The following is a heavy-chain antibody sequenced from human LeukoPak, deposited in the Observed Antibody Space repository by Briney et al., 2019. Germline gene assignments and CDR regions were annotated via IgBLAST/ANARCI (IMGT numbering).Heavy chain of an antibody. CDR3: AKGGKWDVTPFDY. CDR2: IRGSGDSA. J-gene: IGHJ4*02. D-gene: IGHD1-26*01. CDR1: RFTFSKYA. Sequence: PGGSLRLSCAASRFTFSKYAMSWVRQAPGKGLEWVSTIRGSGDSAYYADSVKGRFTISRDNSKNTLYLQVNSLRAEDTAVYYCAKGGKWDVTPFDYWGQGTLVTVSS. V-gene: IGHV3-23*01.